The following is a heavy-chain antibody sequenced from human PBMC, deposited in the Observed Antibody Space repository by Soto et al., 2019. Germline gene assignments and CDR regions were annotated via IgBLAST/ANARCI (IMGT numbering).Heavy chain of an antibody. CDR2: ISYDGSNK. V-gene: IGHV3-30*18. D-gene: IGHD2-21*02. J-gene: IGHJ4*02. CDR1: GFTFSSYG. CDR3: AKKAYCGGDRYYFDY. Sequence: GGSLRLSCAAPGFTFSSYGMHWVRQAPGKGLEWVAVISYDGSNKYYAASVKGRFTISRDNSKNTLYLQMNSLRAEDTAVYYCAKKAYCGGDRYYFDYWGQGTLVTVSS.